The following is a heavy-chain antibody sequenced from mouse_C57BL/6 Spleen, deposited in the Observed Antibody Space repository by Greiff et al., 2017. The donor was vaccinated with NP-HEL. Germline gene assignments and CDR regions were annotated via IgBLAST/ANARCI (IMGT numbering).Heavy chain of an antibody. D-gene: IGHD1-1*01. CDR3: ARSSSIYYYGSSYWYFDV. V-gene: IGHV2-9-1*01. J-gene: IGHJ1*03. Sequence: QVQLKESGPGLVAPSQSLSITCTVSGFSLTSYAISWVRQPPGKGLEWLGVIWTGGGTNYTSALKSRLSISKDNSKSQVFLKMNSLQTDDTARYYCARSSSIYYYGSSYWYFDVWGTGTTVTVSS. CDR1: GFSLTSYA. CDR2: IWTGGGT.